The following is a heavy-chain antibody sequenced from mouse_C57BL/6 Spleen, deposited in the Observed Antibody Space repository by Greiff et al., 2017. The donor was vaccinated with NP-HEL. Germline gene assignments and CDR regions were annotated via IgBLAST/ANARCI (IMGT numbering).Heavy chain of an antibody. D-gene: IGHD4-1*01. J-gene: IGHJ2*01. CDR1: GFTFSDYY. V-gene: IGHV5-16*01. Sequence: EVQLVESEGGLVQPGSSMKLSCTASGFTFSDYYMAWVRQVPEKGLEWVANINYDGSSTYYLDSLKSRFIISRDNAKNILYLQMSSLKSEDTATDYCASVRGPKLGLDYWGQGTTLTVSA. CDR3: ASVRGPKLGLDY. CDR2: INYDGSST.